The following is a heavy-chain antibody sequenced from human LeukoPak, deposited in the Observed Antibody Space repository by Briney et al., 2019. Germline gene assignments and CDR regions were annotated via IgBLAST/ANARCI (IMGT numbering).Heavy chain of an antibody. V-gene: IGHV4-59*08. CDR3: TRDASYTSGWFDC. CDR2: IYDTGST. D-gene: IGHD6-19*01. CDR1: GGSISSYY. Sequence: SETLSLTCTVSGGSISSYYWTWIRQPPGKGLEWIGYIYDTGSTNYNPSLKSRVTISVDRSKNQFSLKLSSVTAADTAMYYCTRDASYTSGWFDCWSQGTLVSVSS. J-gene: IGHJ4*02.